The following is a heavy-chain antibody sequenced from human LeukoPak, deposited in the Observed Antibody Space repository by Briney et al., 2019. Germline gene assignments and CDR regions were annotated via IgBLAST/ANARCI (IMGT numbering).Heavy chain of an antibody. J-gene: IGHJ2*01. CDR2: ISGSGGST. V-gene: IGHV3-23*01. D-gene: IGHD3-9*01. CDR1: GFTFSSYA. CDR3: AKWYYDILPGYYEWYFDL. Sequence: GGSLRLSCAASGFTFSSYAMSWVRQAPGKGLEWVSAISGSGGSTYYADSVKGRFTISRDNSKNTLYLQMNSLRAEDTAVYYCAKWYYDILPGYYEWYFDLGGRGPLVPVPS.